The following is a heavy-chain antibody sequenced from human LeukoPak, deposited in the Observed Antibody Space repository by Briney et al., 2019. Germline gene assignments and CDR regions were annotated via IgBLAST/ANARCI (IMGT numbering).Heavy chain of an antibody. V-gene: IGHV4-31*03. J-gene: IGHJ4*02. CDR1: GGSISSGGYY. D-gene: IGHD3-22*01. Sequence: SQTLSLTCTVSGGSISSGGYYWSWIRQHPGKGLEWIGYIYYSGSTYYNPSLKSRVTISVDTSKNQFSLKLSSVTAADTAVYYWARYYYDSGVYSPFAYGGREPRVTVPS. CDR2: IYYSGST. CDR3: ARYYYDSGVYSPFAY.